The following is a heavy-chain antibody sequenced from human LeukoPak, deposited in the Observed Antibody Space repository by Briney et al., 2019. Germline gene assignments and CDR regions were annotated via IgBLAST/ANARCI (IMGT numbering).Heavy chain of an antibody. CDR3: ARWAATYGSGSPSGDY. D-gene: IGHD3-10*01. J-gene: IGHJ4*02. CDR2: ISGYNGNT. V-gene: IGHV1-18*01. Sequence: ASVKVSCKASGGTFSSYAISWVRQAPGQGLEWMGWISGYNGNTNYAQKLQGRVTMTTDTSTSTTYMELRSLRSDDTAVYYCARWAATYGSGSPSGDYWGQGTLVTVSS. CDR1: GGTFSSYA.